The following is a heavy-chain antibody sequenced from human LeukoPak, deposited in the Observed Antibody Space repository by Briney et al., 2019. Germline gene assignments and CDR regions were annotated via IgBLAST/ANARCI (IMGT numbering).Heavy chain of an antibody. CDR1: GFNFNNYW. V-gene: IGHV3-23*01. J-gene: IGHJ4*02. CDR3: AKLREWELPDLFDY. Sequence: GGSLRLSCAASGFNFNNYWMTWVRQAPGKGLEWVSGISGSGGSRFYTDSVKGRFTISRDNSKNTLYLQMNSLRAEDTAVYYCAKLREWELPDLFDYWGQGTLVTVSS. D-gene: IGHD1-26*01. CDR2: ISGSGGSR.